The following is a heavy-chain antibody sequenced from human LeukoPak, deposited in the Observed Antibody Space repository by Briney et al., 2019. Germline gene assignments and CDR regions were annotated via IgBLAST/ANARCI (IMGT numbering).Heavy chain of an antibody. D-gene: IGHD4-17*01. CDR3: ARMPYGDYGPYYFDY. Sequence: SETLSLTCTVSGGSISSSSYYWGWIRQPPGKGLEWIGSIYYSGSTYYNPSLKGRVTISVDTSKNQFSLKLSSVTAADTAVYYCARMPYGDYGPYYFDYWGQGTLVTVSS. J-gene: IGHJ4*02. CDR2: IYYSGST. V-gene: IGHV4-39*07. CDR1: GGSISSSSYY.